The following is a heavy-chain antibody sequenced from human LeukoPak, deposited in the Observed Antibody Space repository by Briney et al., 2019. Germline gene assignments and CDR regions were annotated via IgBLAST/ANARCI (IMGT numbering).Heavy chain of an antibody. V-gene: IGHV3-21*01. CDR2: ISSSSSYI. CDR1: GFTFSSYS. D-gene: IGHD3-22*01. CDR3: ARRVPPRYYYDSSGYPSDY. J-gene: IGHJ4*02. Sequence: GGSLRLSCAASGFTFSSYSMNWVRQAPGRGLEWVSSISSSSSYIYYADSVKGRFTISRDNAKNSLYLQMNSLRAEDTAVYYCARRVPPRYYYDSSGYPSDYWGQGTLVTVSS.